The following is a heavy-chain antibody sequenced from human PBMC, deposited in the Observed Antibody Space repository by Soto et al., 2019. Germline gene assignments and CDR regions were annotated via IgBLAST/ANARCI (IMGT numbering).Heavy chain of an antibody. V-gene: IGHV4-39*07. J-gene: IGHJ4*02. CDR1: GDSISSNIYY. CDR2: IHYSGST. Sequence: SETLSLTCTVSGDSISSNIYYWGWLRQPPGKGLEWIGNIHYSGSTYYDSSLKSRVTISVDTSKNQFSLKLSSVTAADTAVYYCARDRGGTDYGDYKYYFDYWGQGTLVTVSS. CDR3: ARDRGGTDYGDYKYYFDY. D-gene: IGHD4-17*01.